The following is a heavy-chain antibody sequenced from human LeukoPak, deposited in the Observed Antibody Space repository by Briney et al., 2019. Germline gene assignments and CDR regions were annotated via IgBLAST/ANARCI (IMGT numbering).Heavy chain of an antibody. Sequence: SQTLSLTCTVSGGSISSGGYYWSWLRQHPGTGLEWIGYIYYSGSTYYNPSLKSRVTISVDTSKNQFSLKLSSVTAADTAVYYCAREGVDTAMAETDDAFDIWGQGTMVTVSS. V-gene: IGHV4-31*03. D-gene: IGHD5-18*01. CDR1: GGSISSGGYY. CDR3: AREGVDTAMAETDDAFDI. CDR2: IYYSGST. J-gene: IGHJ3*02.